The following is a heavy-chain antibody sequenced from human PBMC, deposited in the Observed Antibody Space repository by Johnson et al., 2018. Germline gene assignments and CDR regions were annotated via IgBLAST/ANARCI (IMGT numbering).Heavy chain of an antibody. V-gene: IGHV3-30*18. CDR3: AKDFNSGTPNAFDI. CDR2: ISYDGSNK. CDR1: GFTFSSYG. J-gene: IGHJ3*02. Sequence: QVQLVESGGGVVQPGRSXRLSCAASGFTFSSYGMHWVRQAPGKGLEWVAVISYDGSNKYYADSVTGRFTISRDNSKNTLYLQMNSLRAEDTAVYYCAKDFNSGTPNAFDIWGQGTMVTVSS. D-gene: IGHD1-1*01.